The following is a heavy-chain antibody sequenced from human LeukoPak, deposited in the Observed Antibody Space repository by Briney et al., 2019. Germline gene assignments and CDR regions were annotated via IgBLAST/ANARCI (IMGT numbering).Heavy chain of an antibody. D-gene: IGHD3-22*01. J-gene: IGHJ6*02. Sequence: GGSLRLSCVASGFTFSSSWMHWVRQAPGKGLVWVSRISDDGSSAIYADSVRGRFTISRDNSKNTVNLQMNSLRAEDTAVYFCAGEGRGSYYDSRENYKTFSYGLDVWGQGTTVTVSS. CDR2: ISDDGSSA. CDR1: GFTFSSSW. CDR3: AGEGRGSYYDSRENYKTFSYGLDV. V-gene: IGHV3-74*01.